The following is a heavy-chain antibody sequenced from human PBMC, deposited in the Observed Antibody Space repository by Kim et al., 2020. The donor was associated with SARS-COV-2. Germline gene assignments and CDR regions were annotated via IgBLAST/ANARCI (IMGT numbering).Heavy chain of an antibody. CDR1: GGSISNSAGYY. CDR3: ARVAGMAAVDTGGLDY. D-gene: IGHD6-13*01. V-gene: IGHV4-39*02. Sequence: SETLSLTCTVSGGSISNSAGYYWCWSRQPRGKVLWWVGSTSYSGIINYNSSLKSRLTVSVDTSKNHFSLKLNSVTAADTAVYYCARVAGMAAVDTGGLDYWGQGTLVTVSS. J-gene: IGHJ4*02. CDR2: TSYSGII.